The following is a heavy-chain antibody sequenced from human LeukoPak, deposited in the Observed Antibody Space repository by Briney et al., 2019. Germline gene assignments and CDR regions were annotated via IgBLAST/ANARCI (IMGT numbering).Heavy chain of an antibody. CDR3: ARVTPYYDILTGYLYGGFYFDY. D-gene: IGHD3-9*01. CDR2: ISAYNGNT. J-gene: IGHJ4*02. V-gene: IGHV1-18*01. CDR1: GYTFTSYG. Sequence: ASVKVSCKASGYTFTSYGISWVRQAPGQGLEWMGWISAYNGNTNYAQKLQGRVTMTTDTSTSTAYMELRSLRSDDTAMYYCARVTPYYDILTGYLYGGFYFDYWGQGTLVTVSS.